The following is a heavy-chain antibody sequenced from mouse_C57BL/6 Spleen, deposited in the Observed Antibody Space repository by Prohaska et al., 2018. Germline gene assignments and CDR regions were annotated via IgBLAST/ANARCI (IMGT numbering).Heavy chain of an antibody. J-gene: IGHJ1*03. CDR3: ARSDYYGSSYGYFDV. V-gene: IGHV1-81*01. CDR1: GYTFTSYG. CDR2: IYPRSGNT. Sequence: QVQLQQSGAELARPGASVKLSCKASGYTFTSYGISWVKQRTGKGLEWIGEIYPRSGNTYYNEKFKGKATLTADKSSSTAYMELRSLTSEDSAVYFCARSDYYGSSYGYFDVWGTGTTVTVSS. D-gene: IGHD1-1*01.